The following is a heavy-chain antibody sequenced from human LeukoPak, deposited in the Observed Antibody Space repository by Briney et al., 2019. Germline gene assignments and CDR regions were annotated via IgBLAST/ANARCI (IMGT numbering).Heavy chain of an antibody. V-gene: IGHV5-51*01. CDR2: IFPGDSDT. Sequence: GESLKISCKSSGYGFTSYWIGWVRQMPGKGLEWRGIIFPGDSDTRYSPSFLGEVTFSVDMSTATAYLEWSSLKASDSAMYFCARERPGSSGWYTHWGQGTLVTVSS. J-gene: IGHJ4*02. D-gene: IGHD6-19*01. CDR3: ARERPGSSGWYTH. CDR1: GYGFTSYW.